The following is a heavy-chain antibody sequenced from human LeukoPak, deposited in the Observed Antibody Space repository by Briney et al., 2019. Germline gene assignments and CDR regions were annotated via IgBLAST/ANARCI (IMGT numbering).Heavy chain of an antibody. J-gene: IGHJ4*02. CDR1: GFIFSSYA. CDR2: ISGSGGSP. D-gene: IGHD2-15*01. V-gene: IGHV3-23*01. CDR3: AKDPMGYCSGGSCYPTYYFDY. Sequence: GGSLRLSCAASGFIFSSYAMNWVRQAPGKGLEWVSAISGSGGSPYYADSVKGRFTISRDNSKNTLYLQMSSLRAEDTAVYYCAKDPMGYCSGGSCYPTYYFDYWGQGTVVTVSS.